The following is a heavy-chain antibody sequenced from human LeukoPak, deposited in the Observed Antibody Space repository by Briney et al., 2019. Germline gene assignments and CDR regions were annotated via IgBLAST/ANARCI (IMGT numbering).Heavy chain of an antibody. J-gene: IGHJ5*02. CDR3: ARSGYSYGGEGWFDP. D-gene: IGHD5-18*01. CDR2: MNPNSGNT. V-gene: IGHV1-8*03. Sequence: ASVKVPCKASGYTFTSYDINWVRQATGQGLEWMGWMNPNSGNTGYAQKFQGRVTITRNTSISTAYMELSSLRAEDTAVYYCARSGYSYGGEGWFDPWGQGTLVTVSS. CDR1: GYTFTSYD.